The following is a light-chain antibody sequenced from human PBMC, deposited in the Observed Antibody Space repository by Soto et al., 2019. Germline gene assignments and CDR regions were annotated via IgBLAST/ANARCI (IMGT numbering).Light chain of an antibody. CDR3: SAHTSGITRV. Sequence: QSALTQPASVSGSPGQSIAISCTGTSSDVGGYDYVSWYQQQPDKAPKLMIYEVTKRPSGVSNRFSGSKSGNTASLTISGLQSEDEADYYCSAHTSGITRVFGTGTKLTVL. CDR1: SSDVGGYDY. V-gene: IGLV2-14*01. J-gene: IGLJ1*01. CDR2: EVT.